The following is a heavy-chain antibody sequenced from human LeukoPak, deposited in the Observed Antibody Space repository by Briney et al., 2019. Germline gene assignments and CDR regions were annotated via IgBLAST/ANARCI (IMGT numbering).Heavy chain of an antibody. J-gene: IGHJ5*01. CDR3: AKSASWYSAWWDS. Sequence: GGSLRLSCSASGFTFINYALHWVRQAPGKGLEYVSAISSDGGSTYYADSVKGRFTISRDISKNTLYLQMSSLRAEDTATYYCAKSASWYSAWWDSWGQGTLVTVSS. D-gene: IGHD1-1*01. V-gene: IGHV3-64D*06. CDR2: ISSDGGST. CDR1: GFTFINYA.